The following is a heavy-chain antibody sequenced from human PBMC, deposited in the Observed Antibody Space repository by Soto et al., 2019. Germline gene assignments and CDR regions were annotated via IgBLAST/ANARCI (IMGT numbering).Heavy chain of an antibody. Sequence: QVQLQESGPGLVEPSETLSLTCTVSGASISSYFWTWIRQPAGKGLDWIGRISTSGTTNYNPSLNSRVTMSVDTSKNHFSLNLSSVTAADTAVYYCAREAGPDRWFDPWGQGTLVTVSS. J-gene: IGHJ5*02. V-gene: IGHV4-4*07. CDR2: ISTSGTT. CDR3: AREAGPDRWFDP. D-gene: IGHD6-19*01. CDR1: GASISSYF.